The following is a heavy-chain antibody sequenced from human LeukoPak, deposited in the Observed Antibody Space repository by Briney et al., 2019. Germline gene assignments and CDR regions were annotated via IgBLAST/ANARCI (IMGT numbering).Heavy chain of an antibody. V-gene: IGHV1-2*02. CDR1: GYTFTDYY. D-gene: IGHD1-26*01. Sequence: RASVKVSCKASGYTFTDYYIHWVRQAPGQGLEWMGWINPNSGGTKSAQRFQGRITMTADTSTRTAYLALSSLRSDDRAIYFCARVPQRVGIVDFWGQGTLVTVSS. CDR2: INPNSGGT. J-gene: IGHJ4*02. CDR3: ARVPQRVGIVDF.